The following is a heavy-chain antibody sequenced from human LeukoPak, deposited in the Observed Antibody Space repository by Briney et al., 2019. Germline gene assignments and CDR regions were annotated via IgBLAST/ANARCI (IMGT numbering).Heavy chain of an antibody. CDR3: ATLYYDSSGYI. CDR1: GGSFSGYY. CDR2: INHSGST. V-gene: IGHV4-34*01. J-gene: IGHJ3*02. D-gene: IGHD3-22*01. Sequence: ASETLSLTCAVYGGSFSGYYWSWTRQPPGKGLEWIGEINHSGSTNYNPSLKSRVTISVDTSKNQFSLKLSSVTAADTAVYYCATLYYDSSGYIWGRGTMVTVSS.